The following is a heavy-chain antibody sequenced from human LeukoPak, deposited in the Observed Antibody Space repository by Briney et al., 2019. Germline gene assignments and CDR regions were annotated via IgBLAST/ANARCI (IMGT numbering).Heavy chain of an antibody. CDR1: GYTFTSYY. Sequence: ASVKVSCKASGYTFTSYYMHWVRQAPGQGLEWMGIINPSGGSTSYAQKFQGRVTMTRDMSTSTVYMELSSLRSEDTAVYYCARVPYSGSYNYYYYMDVWGKGTTVTVSS. D-gene: IGHD1-26*01. J-gene: IGHJ6*03. CDR3: ARVPYSGSYNYYYYMDV. V-gene: IGHV1-46*01. CDR2: INPSGGST.